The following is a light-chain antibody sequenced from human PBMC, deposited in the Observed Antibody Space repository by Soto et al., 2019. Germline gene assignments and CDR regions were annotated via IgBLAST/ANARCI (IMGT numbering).Light chain of an antibody. CDR3: QQFHSFPWT. CDR2: DAS. V-gene: IGKV1-5*01. J-gene: IGKJ1*01. Sequence: DIQMTQSPSTLSASVGDRVTITCRASQTIHSFLAWYQQKPGKAPKLLIYDASNLESGVPSRFGGSGSGTEFTLTVSSLQPDDFATFYCQQFHSFPWTFGQGTKVDIK. CDR1: QTIHSF.